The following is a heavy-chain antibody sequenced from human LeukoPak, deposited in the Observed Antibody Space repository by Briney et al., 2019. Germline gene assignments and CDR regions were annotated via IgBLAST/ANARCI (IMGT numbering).Heavy chain of an antibody. CDR1: GGSISSYY. J-gene: IGHJ4*02. V-gene: IGHV4-59*08. D-gene: IGHD3-9*01. Sequence: SETLSLTCTVSGGSISSYYWSWIRQPPGKGLEWIGYIYYGGSTNYNPSLKSRVTISVDTSKNQFSLKLSSVTAADTAVYYRASFLPLTGLDYWGQGTLVTVSS. CDR2: IYYGGST. CDR3: ASFLPLTGLDY.